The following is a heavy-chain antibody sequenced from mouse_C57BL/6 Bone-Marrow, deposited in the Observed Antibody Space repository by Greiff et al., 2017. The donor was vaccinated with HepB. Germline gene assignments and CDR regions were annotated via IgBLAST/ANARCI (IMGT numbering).Heavy chain of an antibody. V-gene: IGHV2-9-1*01. J-gene: IGHJ2*01. CDR2: IWTGGGT. CDR1: GFSLTSYA. CDR3: ARNKYYGSSYVGVYFDY. D-gene: IGHD1-1*01. Sequence: VQVVESGPGLVAPSQCLSITCTVSGFSLTSYAISWVRQPPGKGLEWLGVIWTGGGTNYNSALKSRLSISKDNSKGQVFLKMNSLQTDDTARYYCARNKYYGSSYVGVYFDYWGQGTTLTVSS.